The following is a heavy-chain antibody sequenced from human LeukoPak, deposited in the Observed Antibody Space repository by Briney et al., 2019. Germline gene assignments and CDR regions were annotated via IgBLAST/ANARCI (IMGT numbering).Heavy chain of an antibody. V-gene: IGHV3-7*01. J-gene: IGHJ4*02. CDR1: GFTFSSYW. D-gene: IGHD3-9*01. Sequence: GGSLRLSCAASGFTFSSYWMSWVRQAPGKGLEWVANIKQDGSEKYYVDSVKGRFTISRDNSKTTLYLEMNSLRAEDTAVYYCANLDWDTGFDYWGQGTLVTVSS. CDR3: ANLDWDTGFDY. CDR2: IKQDGSEK.